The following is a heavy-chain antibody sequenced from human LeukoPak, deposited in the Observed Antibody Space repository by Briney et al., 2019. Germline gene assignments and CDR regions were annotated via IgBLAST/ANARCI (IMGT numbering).Heavy chain of an antibody. Sequence: GASVKVSCKASGYTFTGYYMHWVRQAPGQGLEWMGWINPNSGGTNYAQKFQGRVTMTRDTSISTAYMELSRLRSDDTAVYYCARAPLSGTYYDSWSGYSDYWGQGTLVTVSS. CDR2: INPNSGGT. V-gene: IGHV1-2*02. CDR3: ARAPLSGTYYDSWSGYSDY. CDR1: GYTFTGYY. J-gene: IGHJ4*02. D-gene: IGHD3-3*01.